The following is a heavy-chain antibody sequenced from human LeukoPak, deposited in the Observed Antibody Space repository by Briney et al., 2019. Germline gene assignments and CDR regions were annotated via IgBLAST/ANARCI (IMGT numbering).Heavy chain of an antibody. CDR3: ARVYCGSTSCLDV. J-gene: IGHJ6*04. D-gene: IGHD2-2*01. CDR2: IYYSGST. CDR1: GGSISSSSYY. Sequence: SETLSLTCTVSGGSISSSSYYWGWIRQPPGKGLEWIGSIYYSGSTYYNPSLKSRVTISVDTSKNQFSLKLSSVTAADTAVYYCARVYCGSTSCLDVWGKGTTVTISS. V-gene: IGHV4-39*07.